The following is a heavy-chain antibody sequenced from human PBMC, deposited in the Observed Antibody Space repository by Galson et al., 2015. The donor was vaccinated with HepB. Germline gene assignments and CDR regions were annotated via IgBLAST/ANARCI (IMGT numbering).Heavy chain of an antibody. D-gene: IGHD2-8*01. J-gene: IGHJ4*02. CDR1: GFTFSSYG. V-gene: IGHV3-30*18. CDR3: AKAIVLMVYAPDY. CDR2: ISYDGSNK. Sequence: SLRLSCAASGFTFSSYGMHWVRQAPGKGLEWVAVISYDGSNKYYADSVKGRFTISRDNSKNTLYLQMNSLRAEDTAVYYCAKAIVLMVYAPDYWGQGTLVTVSS.